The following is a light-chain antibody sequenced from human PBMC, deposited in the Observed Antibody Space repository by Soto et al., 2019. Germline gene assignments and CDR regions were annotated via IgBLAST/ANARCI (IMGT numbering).Light chain of an antibody. V-gene: IGLV2-23*02. CDR1: NSDVGSYNF. CDR3: CSYAGTSYYV. CDR2: EVT. J-gene: IGLJ1*01. Sequence: QSVLTQPASVSGSPGQSITISCAGTNSDVGSYNFVSWYQRHPSRAPKLMIYEVTKRPSGISSRFSGSKSGNTASLTISGPQAEDEADYYCCSYAGTSYYVLGSGTKVT.